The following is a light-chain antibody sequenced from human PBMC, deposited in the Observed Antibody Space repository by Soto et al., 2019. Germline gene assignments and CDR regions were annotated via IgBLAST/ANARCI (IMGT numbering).Light chain of an antibody. V-gene: IGKV1-39*01. J-gene: IGKJ1*01. CDR3: QQSYSSPRT. CDR1: QNIDTY. Sequence: DIQLTQSPSTLSASVGDSVTITCRTSQNIDTYLNWYQLKPGKAPKLLLSAGSGFQGDVPPNFSGTGSGTDFTLTISVLQPGDSATYFCQQSYSSPRTFGQGTKVEIK. CDR2: AGS.